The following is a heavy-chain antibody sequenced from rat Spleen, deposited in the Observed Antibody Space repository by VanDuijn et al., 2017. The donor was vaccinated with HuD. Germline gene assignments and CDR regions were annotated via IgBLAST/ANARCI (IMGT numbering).Heavy chain of an antibody. CDR1: GFIFSNYD. D-gene: IGHD1-7*01. J-gene: IGHJ2*01. CDR2: ISTGGGNT. Sequence: EVQLVESGGGLVQPGRSLKLSCAASGFIFSNYDMAWVRQAPTKGLEWVASISTGGGNTYYRDSVKGRFTISRDNAKSTLYLQMNSLRSEDTATYYCTRGGLWVFDYWGQGVMVTVSS. CDR3: TRGGLWVFDY. V-gene: IGHV5S23*01.